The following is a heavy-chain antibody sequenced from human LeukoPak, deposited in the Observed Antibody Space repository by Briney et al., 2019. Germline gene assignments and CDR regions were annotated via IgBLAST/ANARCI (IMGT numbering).Heavy chain of an antibody. CDR1: GGSISSGGYY. Sequence: SSETLSLTCTVSGGSISSGGYYWSWIRQPPGKGLEWIGEINHSGSTNYNPSLKSRVTISVDTSKNQFSLKLSSVTAADTAVYYCARVPRVVSSGWYNFYYYYYGMDVWGQGTTVTVSS. CDR3: ARVPRVVSSGWYNFYYYYYGMDV. D-gene: IGHD6-19*01. V-gene: IGHV4-39*07. J-gene: IGHJ6*02. CDR2: INHSGST.